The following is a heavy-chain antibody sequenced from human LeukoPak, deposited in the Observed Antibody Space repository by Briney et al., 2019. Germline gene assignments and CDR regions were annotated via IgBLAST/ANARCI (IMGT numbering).Heavy chain of an antibody. J-gene: IGHJ6*03. CDR3: ARAGYSGYDSRSRDYYYYMDV. CDR2: IYPGDSGT. CDR1: GYSFSNYW. V-gene: IGHV5-51*01. D-gene: IGHD5-12*01. Sequence: GESLKISCQGSGYSFSNYWIGWVRRMSGKGLEWMGMIYPGDSGTKYSPSFQGQVTISADKSITTAYLQWSSLKASDTAIYYCARAGYSGYDSRSRDYYYYMDVWGEGTTVIVSS.